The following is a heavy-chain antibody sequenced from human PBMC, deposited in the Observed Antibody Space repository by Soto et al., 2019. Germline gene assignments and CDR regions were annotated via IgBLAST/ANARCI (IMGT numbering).Heavy chain of an antibody. D-gene: IGHD3-16*02. CDR2: MNPNSGNT. V-gene: IGHV1-8*01. J-gene: IGHJ4*02. CDR1: GYTFTSYD. Sequence: QVQLVQSGAEVKKPGASVKVSCKASGYTFTSYDINWVRQATGQGLEWMGWMNPNSGNTGYAQKFQGRDTMTRNTSISTAYMELSSLRSEDTAVYYCARNDYIWGSYRYPFDYWGQGTLVTVSS. CDR3: ARNDYIWGSYRYPFDY.